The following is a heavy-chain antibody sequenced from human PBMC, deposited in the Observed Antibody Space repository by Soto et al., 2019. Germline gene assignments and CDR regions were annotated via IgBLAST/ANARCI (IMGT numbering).Heavy chain of an antibody. CDR2: INGRSNYK. J-gene: IGHJ4*02. D-gene: IGHD1-26*01. CDR1: GFSFSTYN. CDR3: VREDGLVGSNSAFDY. Sequence: EVQVVESGGGLVKPGGSLRLSCATSGFSFSTYNMNWVRQAPGKGLEWVSSINGRSNYKYYTDSVKGRLAISRDNPKKSLYLQMDSLRVEDTAVYYCVREDGLVGSNSAFDYWGQGTLVTVSS. V-gene: IGHV3-21*02.